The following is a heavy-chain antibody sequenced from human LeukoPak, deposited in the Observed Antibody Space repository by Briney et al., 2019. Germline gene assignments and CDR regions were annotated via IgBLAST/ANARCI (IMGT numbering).Heavy chain of an antibody. J-gene: IGHJ4*02. V-gene: IGHV5-10-1*01. CDR3: ARTRSGGYYNPSYFDY. CDR2: IDPSDSYT. CDR1: GYSFTDYW. Sequence: GESLKISCQGSGYSFTDYWISWVRQMPGKGLEWMGRIDPSDSYTNYGPSFRGHVTISSDMSISTAYLQWSSLEASDTAIYYCARTRSGGYYNPSYFDYWGQGSLVTVSS. D-gene: IGHD3-10*01.